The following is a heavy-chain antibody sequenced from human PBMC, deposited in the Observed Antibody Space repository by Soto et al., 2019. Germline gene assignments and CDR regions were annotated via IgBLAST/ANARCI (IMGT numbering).Heavy chain of an antibody. CDR3: AKVQGYGSATFYTYFGMDV. CDR1: GFTFSRYG. J-gene: IGHJ6*02. CDR2: ISYDGTKK. V-gene: IGHV3-30*18. D-gene: IGHD3-10*01. Sequence: QVQLVESGGGVVQPGRSLRLSCTASGFTFSRYGMHWVRQAPGKGLDWVAVISYDGTKKVYADSVKGRFTLSRANIKKTFYLEMNSLRADDTAGYDCAKVQGYGSATFYTYFGMDVWGQGTTVTVSS.